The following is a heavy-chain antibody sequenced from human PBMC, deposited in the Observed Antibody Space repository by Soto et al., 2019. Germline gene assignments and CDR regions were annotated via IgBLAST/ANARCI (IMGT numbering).Heavy chain of an antibody. Sequence: ESGGGVVQPGRSLRLSCAASGFTFSSYGMHWVRQAPGKGLECVAVISSDGSDKYYGDSVKGRFTISRDKSKSILYLQMNTLRVEDTAVYYCARAPTSSWYGPPSVWGQGTLVTFSS. CDR1: GFTFSSYG. J-gene: IGHJ4*02. D-gene: IGHD6-13*01. CDR2: ISSDGSDK. V-gene: IGHV3-33*01. CDR3: ARAPTSSWYGPPSV.